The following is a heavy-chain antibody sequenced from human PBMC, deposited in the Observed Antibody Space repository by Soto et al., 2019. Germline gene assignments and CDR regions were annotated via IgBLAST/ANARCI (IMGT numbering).Heavy chain of an antibody. CDR3: ATLDWKYAGGC. Sequence: GSLRLSCVASGFTFRSFEMNWVRQAPAKGLEWVSGIGAGGGHTYYAESVKGRFTISRDNSKNTLYLQMNSLRAEDTAVYYCATLDWKYAGGCWGQGTLVTASS. D-gene: IGHD3-9*01. CDR2: IGAGGGHT. V-gene: IGHV3-23*01. J-gene: IGHJ4*02. CDR1: GFTFRSFE.